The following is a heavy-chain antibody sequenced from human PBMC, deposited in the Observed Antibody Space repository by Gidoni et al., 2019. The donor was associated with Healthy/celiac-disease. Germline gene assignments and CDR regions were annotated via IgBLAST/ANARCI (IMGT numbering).Heavy chain of an antibody. CDR2: INPSGGST. CDR3: ARDRRYYDSSPNWFDP. CDR1: GYTFPSYY. Sequence: QVQLVQSGAEVKKPGASVKVSCKASGYTFPSYYMHWVRQAPGQGLEWMGLINPSGGSTSYAQKFQGRVTMTRDTSTSTVYMELSSLRSEDTAVYYCARDRRYYDSSPNWFDPWGQGTLVTVSS. V-gene: IGHV1-46*01. J-gene: IGHJ5*02. D-gene: IGHD3-22*01.